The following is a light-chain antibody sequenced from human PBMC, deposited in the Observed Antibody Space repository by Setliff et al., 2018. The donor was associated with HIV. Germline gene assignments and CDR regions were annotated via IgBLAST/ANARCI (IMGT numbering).Light chain of an antibody. V-gene: IGLV2-14*03. CDR2: DVT. CDR1: SSDIGGYNY. CDR3: NSYTSTTSLYV. J-gene: IGLJ1*01. Sequence: QSALTQPASVSGSPGQSITISCTGTSSDIGGYNYVSWYQQHPGKAPKLMIYDVTHRPSGVSVRFSGSKSGSTASLTISGPQAEDEADYYCNSYTSTTSLYVFGSGTKVTVL.